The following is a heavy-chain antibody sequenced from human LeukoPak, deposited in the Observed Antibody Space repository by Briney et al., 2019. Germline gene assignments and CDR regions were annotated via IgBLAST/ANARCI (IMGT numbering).Heavy chain of an antibody. V-gene: IGHV3-53*05. CDR3: ARHSSGYYHYDY. D-gene: IGHD3-22*01. CDR2: INSDGRST. CDR1: GFTVSSNY. Sequence: GGSLRLSCAASGFTVSSNYMGWVRQAPGKGLEWVSRINSDGRSTSYADSVKGRFTISRDNSKNTLHLQMNSLRAEDTAVYYCARHSSGYYHYDYWGPGTPVTVAS. J-gene: IGHJ4*02.